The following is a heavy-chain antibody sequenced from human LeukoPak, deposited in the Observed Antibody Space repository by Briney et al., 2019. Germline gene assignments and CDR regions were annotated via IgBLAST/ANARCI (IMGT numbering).Heavy chain of an antibody. CDR2: INSDGSST. Sequence: PGGSLRLSCAASGFTFSSYWMHWVRQAPGKGLVWVSRINSDGSSTSYADSVKGRFTISRDNAKNSLYLQMNSLRAEDTAVFYCARDQEITIFGVVIPPDVWGQGTTVTVSS. J-gene: IGHJ6*02. D-gene: IGHD3-3*01. CDR1: GFTFSSYW. V-gene: IGHV3-74*01. CDR3: ARDQEITIFGVVIPPDV.